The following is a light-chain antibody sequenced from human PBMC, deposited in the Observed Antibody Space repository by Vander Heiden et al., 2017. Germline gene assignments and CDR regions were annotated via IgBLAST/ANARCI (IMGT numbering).Light chain of an antibody. CDR1: TGAVTSGNY. CDR2: SKS. V-gene: IGLV7-43*01. J-gene: IGLJ2*01. CDR3: LLYFGGAKLV. Sequence: QTVVTQEPSLTVPPGGTVTLTCASSTGAVTSGNYPTWFQQKPGQTPRAVIYSKSNKPSGTPARFSGSLRGGKAALTLSGVQPEDEAEYYCLLYFGGAKLVFGGGTKLTVL.